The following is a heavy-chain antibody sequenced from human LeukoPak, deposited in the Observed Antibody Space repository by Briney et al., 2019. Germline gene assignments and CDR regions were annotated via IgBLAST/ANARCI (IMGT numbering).Heavy chain of an antibody. V-gene: IGHV1-2*02. CDR3: ARGGYGSTWYGLDV. D-gene: IGHD6-13*01. CDR2: ISPNSGGA. Sequence: GASVKVSCKPSGYTFTDYYIHWVRQAPGQGLEWMGWISPNSGGADYAQKFQGRVTMTRDTSISTAYMGLSRLRSDDTAVYYCARGGYGSTWYGLDVWGQGTTVTVSS. J-gene: IGHJ6*02. CDR1: GYTFTDYY.